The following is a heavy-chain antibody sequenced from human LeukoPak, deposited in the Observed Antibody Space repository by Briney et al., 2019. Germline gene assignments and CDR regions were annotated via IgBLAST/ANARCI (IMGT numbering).Heavy chain of an antibody. D-gene: IGHD3-10*01. CDR3: ARILTYYYGSGSLLDYMDV. CDR1: GYTFTGYY. J-gene: IGHJ6*03. V-gene: IGHV1-2*02. Sequence: GASVKVSCKASGYTFTGYYMHCVRQAPGQGLEWMGWINPNSGGTNYAQKFQGRVTMTRDTSISTAYMELSRLRSDDTAVYYCARILTYYYGSGSLLDYMDVWGKGTTVTVSS. CDR2: INPNSGGT.